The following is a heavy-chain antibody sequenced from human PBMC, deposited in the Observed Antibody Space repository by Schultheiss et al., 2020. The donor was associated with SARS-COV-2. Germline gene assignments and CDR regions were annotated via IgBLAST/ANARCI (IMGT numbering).Heavy chain of an antibody. D-gene: IGHD6-19*01. CDR3: ARLEYSSGWYGPVGY. Sequence: GESLKISCKGSGYSFTSYWIGWVRQMPGKGLEWMGFIYPGESDSRYSPSFGGQVTISADKATSTAYLQWSSLKASDSAMYYCARLEYSSGWYGPVGYWGQGTLVTVSS. J-gene: IGHJ4*02. V-gene: IGHV5-51*01. CDR2: IYPGESDS. CDR1: GYSFTSYW.